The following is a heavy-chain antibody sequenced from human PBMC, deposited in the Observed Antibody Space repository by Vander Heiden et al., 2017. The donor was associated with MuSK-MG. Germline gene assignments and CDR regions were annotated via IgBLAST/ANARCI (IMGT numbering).Heavy chain of an antibody. Sequence: QVQLQESGPGLVKPSETLSLTCGVSGYSLTSGYYCGWIRQSRGKWLEGIAKILHSGRTSYNPSLKSRGTISVATSKNPFSLKLSSVTAADTAVYYCARRGPGAYFDYWGQGTLVTVSS. CDR2: ILHSGRT. CDR1: GYSLTSGYY. J-gene: IGHJ4*02. CDR3: ARRGPGAYFDY. V-gene: IGHV4-38-2*01. D-gene: IGHD3-10*01.